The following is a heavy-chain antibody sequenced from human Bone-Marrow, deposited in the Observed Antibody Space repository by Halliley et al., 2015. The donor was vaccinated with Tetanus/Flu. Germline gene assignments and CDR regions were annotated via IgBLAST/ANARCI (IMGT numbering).Heavy chain of an antibody. Sequence: LRLSCTVSGGSITSGYYWSWIRQHPGKGLEWIGYIFYRGTTYYNPSLKSRLTMSIDTSKTQFSLKLTSVTAADTAVYYCATSNWDFAYAMDVWGQGTTVTVSS. CDR3: ATSNWDFAYAMDV. CDR2: IFYRGTT. V-gene: IGHV4-31*02. D-gene: IGHD7-27*01. CDR1: GGSITSGYY. J-gene: IGHJ6*02.